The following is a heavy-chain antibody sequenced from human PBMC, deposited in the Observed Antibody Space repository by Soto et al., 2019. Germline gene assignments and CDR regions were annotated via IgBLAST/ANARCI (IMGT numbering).Heavy chain of an antibody. Sequence: LRLSCAASGFTISNYAMNWVRQAPGKGLEWVSIISGSGSSAYYADSVKGRFTISRDNSKNTLYLQMKSLRAEDTAVYYCAKDGGFLTYNMDVWGQGTTVTVSS. V-gene: IGHV3-23*01. CDR2: ISGSGSSA. CDR1: GFTISNYA. CDR3: AKDGGFLTYNMDV. J-gene: IGHJ6*02. D-gene: IGHD3-3*01.